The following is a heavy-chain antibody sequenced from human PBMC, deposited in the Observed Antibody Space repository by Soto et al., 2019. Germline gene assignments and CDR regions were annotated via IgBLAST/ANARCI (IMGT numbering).Heavy chain of an antibody. CDR3: AGGQYYFDY. CDR1: GFPFSSYG. Sequence: QVQLVESAGGVVQPGRSLRLSCAASGFPFSSYGMHWVRQAPGKGLEWVAHISYDGSNKHYTDSVKGRFTISRDNSKNMLYLQMSSLRAEDTAVYYCAGGQYYFDYCGQGTRVSVSS. J-gene: IGHJ4*02. V-gene: IGHV3-30*03. CDR2: ISYDGSNK. D-gene: IGHD2-15*01.